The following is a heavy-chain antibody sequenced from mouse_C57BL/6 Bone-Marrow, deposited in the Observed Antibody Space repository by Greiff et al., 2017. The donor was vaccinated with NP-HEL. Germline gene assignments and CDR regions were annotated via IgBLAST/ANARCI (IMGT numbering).Heavy chain of an antibody. CDR1: GYTFTSYW. CDR3: ARYYYGSRGWYFDV. Sequence: QVQLQQPGADLVKPGASVKLSCKASGYTFTSYWMHWVKQRPGRGLEWIGRIDPNSGGTKFNEKFKTKATLTVDKPFSTAYIQLSSLTSEDSAVYYCARYYYGSRGWYFDVWGTGTTVTGSS. CDR2: IDPNSGGT. D-gene: IGHD1-1*01. V-gene: IGHV1-72*01. J-gene: IGHJ1*03.